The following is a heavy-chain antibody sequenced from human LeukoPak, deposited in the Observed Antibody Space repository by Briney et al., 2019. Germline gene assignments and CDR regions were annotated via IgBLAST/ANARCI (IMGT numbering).Heavy chain of an antibody. Sequence: SETLSLTGAVYGGSFSGYYWSWIRQPPGKGLEWIGEINHSGSTNYNPSLKSRVTISVDTSKNQFSLKLSSVTAADTAVYYCARGRSYCSSTSCYSYYYYYMDVWGKGTTVTVSS. V-gene: IGHV4-34*01. CDR2: INHSGST. J-gene: IGHJ6*03. CDR1: GGSFSGYY. CDR3: ARGRSYCSSTSCYSYYYYYMDV. D-gene: IGHD2-2*02.